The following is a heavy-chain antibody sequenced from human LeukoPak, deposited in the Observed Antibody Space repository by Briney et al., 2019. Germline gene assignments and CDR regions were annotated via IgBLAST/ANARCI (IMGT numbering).Heavy chain of an antibody. D-gene: IGHD6-13*01. CDR3: AREGRRGAAAGFFDY. CDR1: GGSISSGGYS. J-gene: IGHJ4*02. V-gene: IGHV4-30-2*01. CDR2: IYHSGST. Sequence: SQTLSLTCAASGGSISSGGYSWSWIRQPPGKGLEWIGYIYHSGSTYYNPSLKSRVTISVDTSKNQFSLKLSSVTAADTAVYYCAREGRRGAAAGFFDYWGQGTLVTVSS.